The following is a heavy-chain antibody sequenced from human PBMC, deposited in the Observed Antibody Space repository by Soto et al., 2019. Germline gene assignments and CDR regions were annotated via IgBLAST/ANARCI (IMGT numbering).Heavy chain of an antibody. CDR2: IIPIFGTA. CDR3: ARDRDSSGWLLFDY. Sequence: GASVKVSCKASGGTFSSYAISWVRQAPGQGLEWMGGIIPIFGTANYAQKFQGRVTITADESTSTAYMELSSLRSEDTAVYYCARDRDSSGWLLFDYWGQGTLVTVSS. CDR1: GGTFSSYA. V-gene: IGHV1-69*13. J-gene: IGHJ4*02. D-gene: IGHD6-19*01.